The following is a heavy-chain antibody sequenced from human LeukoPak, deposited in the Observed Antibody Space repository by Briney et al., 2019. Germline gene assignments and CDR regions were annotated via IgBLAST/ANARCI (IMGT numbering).Heavy chain of an antibody. J-gene: IGHJ4*02. CDR3: ARDSYEWELPSFDY. Sequence: RASVKVSCKASGYTFTSYGISWVRQAPGQGLEWMGWISAYNGNTNYAQKLQGRVTMTTDTSTSTAYMELRSLRSDDTAVYYCARDSYEWELPSFDYWGQGTLVTVSS. V-gene: IGHV1-18*01. CDR2: ISAYNGNT. D-gene: IGHD1-26*01. CDR1: GYTFTSYG.